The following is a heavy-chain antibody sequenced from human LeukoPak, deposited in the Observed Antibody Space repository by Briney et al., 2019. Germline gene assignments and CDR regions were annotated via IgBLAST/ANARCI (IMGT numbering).Heavy chain of an antibody. V-gene: IGHV4-39*01. CDR2: VSSSGTT. Sequence: PSETLSLTCTVSGGSISSGPYYWAWIRQPPGKRLEWIGSVSSSGTTYYIPSLKSRVTISRDTSKNQFSLRLTSVTAADTAVYYCAGLHYGDGSYWGQGTLVTVSS. CDR3: AGLHYGDGSY. D-gene: IGHD4-17*01. CDR1: GGSISSGPYY. J-gene: IGHJ4*02.